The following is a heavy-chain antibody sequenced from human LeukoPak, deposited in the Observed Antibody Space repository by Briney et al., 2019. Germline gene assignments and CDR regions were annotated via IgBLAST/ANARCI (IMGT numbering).Heavy chain of an antibody. CDR3: ARGDYYGSLGYFDY. CDR2: IASYSGNT. Sequence: ASVKVSCKASGYTFTSYGISWVRQAPGQGLEWMGWIASYSGNTKYAENLQGRVTMTTDTPTSTAYMELRSLRSDDTAVYYCARGDYYGSLGYFDYWGQGTLVTVSS. CDR1: GYTFTSYG. V-gene: IGHV1-18*01. D-gene: IGHD3-10*01. J-gene: IGHJ4*02.